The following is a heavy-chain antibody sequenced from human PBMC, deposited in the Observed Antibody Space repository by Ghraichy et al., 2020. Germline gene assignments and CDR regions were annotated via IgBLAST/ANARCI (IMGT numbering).Heavy chain of an antibody. V-gene: IGHV3-23*01. J-gene: IGHJ4*02. CDR3: AKGSSVEMAPQGVFDY. D-gene: IGHD5-24*01. CDR1: GFTFSSYA. Sequence: GGSLRLSCAASGFTFSSYAMSWVRQAPGKGLEWVSAISGSGGSTYYADSVKGRFTISRDNSKNTLYLQMNSLRAEDTAVYYCAKGSSVEMAPQGVFDYWGQGTLVTVSS. CDR2: ISGSGGST.